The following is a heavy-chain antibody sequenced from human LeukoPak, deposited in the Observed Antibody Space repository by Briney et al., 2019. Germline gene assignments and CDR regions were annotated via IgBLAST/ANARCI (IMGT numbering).Heavy chain of an antibody. J-gene: IGHJ4*02. CDR1: GFTFDGYT. D-gene: IGHD3-22*01. Sequence: GALRLSCAASGFTFDGYTMHWVRQAPGKGLEWVSGVTASGGTTHHADSVKGRFTISRDNSKNTLFLQMNSLRAEDTAVYYCATSLSMIVVVINYWGQGTLVTVSS. CDR2: VTASGGTT. V-gene: IGHV3-23*01. CDR3: ATSLSMIVVVINY.